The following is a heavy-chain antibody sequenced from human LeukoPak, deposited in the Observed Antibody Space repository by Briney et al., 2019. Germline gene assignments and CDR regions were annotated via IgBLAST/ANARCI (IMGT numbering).Heavy chain of an antibody. V-gene: IGHV3-30*18. J-gene: IGHJ4*02. CDR1: GFTFSSYG. CDR2: ISCDGSNK. D-gene: IGHD3-22*01. CDR3: AKERYYDSSGYYYEGFQRYYFDY. Sequence: GGSLGLSCAASGFTFSSYGMHWVRQAPGKGLEWVAVISCDGSNKYYADSVKGRFTISRDNSKNTLYLQMNSLRAEDTAVYYCAKERYYDSSGYYYEGFQRYYFDYWGQGTLVTVSS.